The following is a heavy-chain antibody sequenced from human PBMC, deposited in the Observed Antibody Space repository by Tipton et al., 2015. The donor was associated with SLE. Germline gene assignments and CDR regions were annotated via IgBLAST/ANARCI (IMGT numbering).Heavy chain of an antibody. J-gene: IGHJ5*02. Sequence: TLSLTCIVSGDSINSRPFYWGWIRQPPGKGLEWIGSFFYSGSTYYNPPLKSQGTISVDTSKNQFSLKMSSVTAADTAVYYCARSYCSSSSCYGRFDPWGQGTLVTVSS. D-gene: IGHD2-2*01. CDR3: ARSYCSSSSCYGRFDP. CDR2: FFYSGST. CDR1: GDSINSRPFY. V-gene: IGHV4-39*07.